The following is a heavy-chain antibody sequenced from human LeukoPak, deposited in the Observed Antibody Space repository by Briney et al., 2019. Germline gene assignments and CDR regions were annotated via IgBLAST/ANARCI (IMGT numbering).Heavy chain of an antibody. D-gene: IGHD3-10*01. J-gene: IGHJ4*02. CDR2: IYYSGST. V-gene: IGHV4-39*02. CDR3: ARDGHYGSGSYYPIHDY. Sequence: SETLSLTCTVSGGSISSSSYYWGWIRQPPGKGLEWIGSIYYSGSTYYNPSLKSRVTISVDTSKNQFSLKLSSVTAADTAVYYCARDGHYGSGSYYPIHDYWGQGTLVTVSS. CDR1: GGSISSSSYY.